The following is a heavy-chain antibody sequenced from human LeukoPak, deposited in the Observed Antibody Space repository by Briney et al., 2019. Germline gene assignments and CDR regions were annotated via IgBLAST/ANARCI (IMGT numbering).Heavy chain of an antibody. CDR1: GFTFSSYG. Sequence: GGSLRLSCAASGFTFSSYGMHWVRQAPGKGREGGAVISYDGSKKYYADSVKVPFTISRDNSKNTLYLQINSLRAEDTAVYYCAKDLHTAMATDYWGQGTLVTVSS. V-gene: IGHV3-30*18. D-gene: IGHD5-18*01. CDR2: ISYDGSKK. CDR3: AKDLHTAMATDY. J-gene: IGHJ4*02.